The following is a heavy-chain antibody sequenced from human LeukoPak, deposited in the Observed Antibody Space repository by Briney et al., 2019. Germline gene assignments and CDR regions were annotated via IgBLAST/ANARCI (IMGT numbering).Heavy chain of an antibody. CDR2: ISRTGTTI. CDR3: ARDLGSGDHGLLV. V-gene: IGHV3-48*01. D-gene: IGHD2-21*02. J-gene: IGHJ4*02. Sequence: GGSLRPSCAASGFTFSSYTMNWVRQAPGKGLEWISYISRTGTTIYCADSVKGRFTISRDNANNSLFLQTDSLRSEGTALYFCARDLGSGDHGLLVWGQGTLLTVSS. CDR1: GFTFSSYT.